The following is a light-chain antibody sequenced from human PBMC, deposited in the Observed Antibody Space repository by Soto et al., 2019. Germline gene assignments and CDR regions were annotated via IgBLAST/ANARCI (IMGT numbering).Light chain of an antibody. CDR3: TAWEDSLRGPL. V-gene: IGLV1-47*01. Sequence: QSVLTQPPSASGTPGQRVTISCSGSSSNSGSNYVYWYQQLPGTAPKLLIYRNNQRPSGVPDRFSGSKSGPSASLAISGVRYEDEGDYYCTAWEDSLRGPLFGGGTKLTVL. CDR1: SSNSGSNY. CDR2: RNN. J-gene: IGLJ2*01.